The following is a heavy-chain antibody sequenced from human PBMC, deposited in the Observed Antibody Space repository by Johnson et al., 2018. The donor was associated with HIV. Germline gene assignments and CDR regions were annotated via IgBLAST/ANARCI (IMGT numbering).Heavy chain of an antibody. CDR2: IYSGGST. J-gene: IGHJ3*02. CDR1: GFTVSNKY. D-gene: IGHD2-21*01. Sequence: VQLVESGGGLVKPGGSLRLSCAASGFTVSNKYMSWVRQAPGKGPEWVSVIYSGGSTYSADSVKCRFNISRDNSKNTLYLQMNSLRAEDTAVYYCAREIAPYCGGDCSQSAFDIWGQGTMVTVSS. V-gene: IGHV3-66*02. CDR3: AREIAPYCGGDCSQSAFDI.